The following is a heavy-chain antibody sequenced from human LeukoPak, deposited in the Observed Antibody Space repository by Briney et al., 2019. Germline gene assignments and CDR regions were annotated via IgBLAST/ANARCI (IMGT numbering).Heavy chain of an antibody. D-gene: IGHD6-6*01. J-gene: IGHJ4*02. CDR1: GGSISSYY. CDR3: ARSGYSSSPYFDY. CDR2: IYYSGST. Sequence: SETLSLTCTVSGGSISSYYWGWIRQPPGKGLEWIGYIYYSGSTNYNPSLKSRVTISVDTSKNQFSLKLSSVTAADTAVYYCARSGYSSSPYFDYWGQGTLVTVSS. V-gene: IGHV4-59*01.